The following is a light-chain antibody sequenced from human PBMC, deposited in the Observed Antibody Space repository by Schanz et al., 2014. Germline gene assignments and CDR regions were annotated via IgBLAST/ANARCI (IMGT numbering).Light chain of an antibody. J-gene: IGLJ2*01. CDR2: EVT. CDR3: SSYAGSNGVL. Sequence: QSVLTQPASVSGSPGQSITISCTGTSSDVGGYNYVSWYQQHPGKAPKLMIYEVTKRPSGVPDRFSGSKSGNTASLTVSGLQSEDEADYYCSSYAGSNGVLFGGGTKLTVL. V-gene: IGLV2-8*01. CDR1: SSDVGGYNY.